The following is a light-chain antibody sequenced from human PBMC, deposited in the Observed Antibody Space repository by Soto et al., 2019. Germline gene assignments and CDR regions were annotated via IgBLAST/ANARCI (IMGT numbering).Light chain of an antibody. J-gene: IGKJ2*01. CDR2: GAS. V-gene: IGKV3-15*01. CDR1: QSVSSN. Sequence: EIVMTQSPATLSVSPGERATLSCRASQSVSSNLAWYQQKPGPAPRLLIYGASSRDTGIPARFSGSGSGTEFTLTISSLQSEDFAVYYCQQYNNWTPLTFGQGTKLEIK. CDR3: QQYNNWTPLT.